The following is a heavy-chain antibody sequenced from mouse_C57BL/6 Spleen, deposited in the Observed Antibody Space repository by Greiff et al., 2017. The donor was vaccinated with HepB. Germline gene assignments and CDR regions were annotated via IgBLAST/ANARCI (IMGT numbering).Heavy chain of an antibody. CDR2: IHPNSGST. J-gene: IGHJ4*01. Sequence: QVQLQQPGAELVKPGASVKLSCKASGYTFTSYWMHWVKQRPGQGLEWIGMIHPNSGSTNYNEKFKSKATLTVDKSSSTAYMQLSSLTSEDSAVYYWARSGAYDGYYEGGAMDYWGQGTSVTVSS. D-gene: IGHD2-3*01. CDR3: ARSGAYDGYYEGGAMDY. CDR1: GYTFTSYW. V-gene: IGHV1-64*01.